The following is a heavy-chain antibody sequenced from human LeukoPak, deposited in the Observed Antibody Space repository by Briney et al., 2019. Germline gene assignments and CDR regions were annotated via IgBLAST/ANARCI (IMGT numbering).Heavy chain of an antibody. CDR3: AKEIVVVTTPYYYGMDV. V-gene: IGHV3-23*01. CDR1: GFTFSSYA. D-gene: IGHD3-22*01. Sequence: PGGSLRLSCAASGFTFSSYAMSWVRQAPGKGLEWVSTISGSGGSTYYADSVKGRFTLSRDNSKNTLYLQMNSLRAEDTAVYYCAKEIVVVTTPYYYGMDVWGQGTTVTVSS. J-gene: IGHJ6*02. CDR2: ISGSGGST.